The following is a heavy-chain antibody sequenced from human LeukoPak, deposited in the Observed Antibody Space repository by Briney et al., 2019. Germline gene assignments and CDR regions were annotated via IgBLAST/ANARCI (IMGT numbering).Heavy chain of an antibody. Sequence: PSETLSLTCTVSGGSINNYYWTWIRQPAGKGLEWIGRIYTSGSTNYNPSLKSRVTISLDTSKNQFSLKLSSVTAADTAVYYCARDGPIVVVTDYYYYGMDVWGQGTTVTVSS. D-gene: IGHD2-21*02. V-gene: IGHV4-4*07. J-gene: IGHJ6*02. CDR1: GGSINNYY. CDR3: ARDGPIVVVTDYYYYGMDV. CDR2: IYTSGST.